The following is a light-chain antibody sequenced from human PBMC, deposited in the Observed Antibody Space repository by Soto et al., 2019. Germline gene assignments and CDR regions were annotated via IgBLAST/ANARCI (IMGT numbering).Light chain of an antibody. CDR3: QQTHSIPYT. CDR2: TAS. V-gene: IGKV1-39*01. J-gene: IGKJ2*01. Sequence: DIQMTQSPSSLSASVGDRVTITCRASQSVINYLNWYQQKPGKAPSLLIYTASNLQSGVPSRFSGSGSGTDFTLTITSLQPEDFVIYYCQQTHSIPYTFGRGTKVDIK. CDR1: QSVINY.